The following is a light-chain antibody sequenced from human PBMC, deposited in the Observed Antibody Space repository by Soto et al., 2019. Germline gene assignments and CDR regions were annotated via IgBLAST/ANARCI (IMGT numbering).Light chain of an antibody. Sequence: EIVMTQSPATLSVSPGERATLSCRATQSLSSNLAWYQQKPGQSPRLLIYGASTRATGIPARFSGSGSGTEFTLTISSLQSEDFEVYYCQQYNNWPITFGQGTRLEIK. CDR3: QQYNNWPIT. CDR1: QSLSSN. J-gene: IGKJ5*01. V-gene: IGKV3-15*01. CDR2: GAS.